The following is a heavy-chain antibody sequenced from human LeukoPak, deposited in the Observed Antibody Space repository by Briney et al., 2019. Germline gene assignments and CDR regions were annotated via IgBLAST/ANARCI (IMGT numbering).Heavy chain of an antibody. CDR3: AKVIAVAGTWSWFDP. J-gene: IGHJ5*02. Sequence: GGSLRLPCAASGFTFSSYAMSWVRQAPGKGLEWVSAISGSGGSTYYADSVKGRFTISRDNSKNTLYLQMNSLRAEDTAVYYCAKVIAVAGTWSWFDPWGQGTLVTVSS. CDR1: GFTFSSYA. CDR2: ISGSGGST. D-gene: IGHD6-19*01. V-gene: IGHV3-23*01.